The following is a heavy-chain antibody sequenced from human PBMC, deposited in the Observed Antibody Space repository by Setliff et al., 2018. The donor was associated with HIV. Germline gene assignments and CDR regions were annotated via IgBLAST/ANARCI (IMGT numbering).Heavy chain of an antibody. V-gene: IGHV4-34*01. CDR1: GGSFSDFY. D-gene: IGHD2-21*01. J-gene: IGHJ5*02. CDR2: ISYSGST. CDR3: ARGVARQVVIDRWFDP. Sequence: PSETLSLTCAVFGGSFSDFYWSWIRQPPGKGLEWIGEISYSGSTVYNPSLKSRVTMSVDASKNLVSLNLNSVTAADTAIYYCARGVARQVVIDRWFDPRGQGTPVTVSS.